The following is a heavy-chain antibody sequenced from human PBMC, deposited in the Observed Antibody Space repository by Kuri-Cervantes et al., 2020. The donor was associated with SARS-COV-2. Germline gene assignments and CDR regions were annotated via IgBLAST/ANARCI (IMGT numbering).Heavy chain of an antibody. D-gene: IGHD2-15*01. CDR1: GYSFTTYW. Sequence: GESLKISCTGSGYSFTTYWIGWVRQMPGKGLEWMGIIYPGDSETRYSPSFQGQVTISADKSITTAYLQWSSLKASDTAMYYCARQPVEVVPFDYWGQGTLVTVAS. CDR2: IYPGDSET. J-gene: IGHJ4*02. V-gene: IGHV5-51*01. CDR3: ARQPVEVVPFDY.